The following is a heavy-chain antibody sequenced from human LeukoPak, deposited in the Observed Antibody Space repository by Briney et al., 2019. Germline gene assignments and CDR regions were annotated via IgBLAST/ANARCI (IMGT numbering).Heavy chain of an antibody. V-gene: IGHV3-21*01. CDR2: ISSSSSYI. Sequence: GGSLRLSCAASGFTFSSYSMNWVRQAPGKGLEWVSSISSSSSYIYYADSVKGRFTISRDNAKNSLYLQMNSLRAEDTAVYYCARDIGEDYYDSSGPGGFDPWGQGTLVTVSS. D-gene: IGHD3-22*01. J-gene: IGHJ5*02. CDR1: GFTFSSYS. CDR3: ARDIGEDYYDSSGPGGFDP.